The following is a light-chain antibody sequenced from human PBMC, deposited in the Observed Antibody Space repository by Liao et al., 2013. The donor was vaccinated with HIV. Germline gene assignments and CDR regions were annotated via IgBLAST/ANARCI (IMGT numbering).Light chain of an antibody. Sequence: SYELTQPPSVSVSPGQTARITCSGDQLPKQYSYWYQQKPGQAPVLVIYKDTERPSGIPERFSGSSSGTTVTLTISGVRPEDEADYYCQSTDNTTPFYYVFGPGTKVTVL. CDR1: QLPKQY. CDR2: KDT. CDR3: QSTDNTTPFYYV. J-gene: IGLJ1*01. V-gene: IGLV3-25*03.